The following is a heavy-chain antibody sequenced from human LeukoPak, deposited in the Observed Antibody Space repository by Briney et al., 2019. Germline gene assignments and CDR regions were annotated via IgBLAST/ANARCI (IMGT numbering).Heavy chain of an antibody. V-gene: IGHV4-39*01. Sequence: SETLSLTCTVSGGSISSSSYCWGWIRQPPGKGLEWIGSIYYSGSTYYNPSLKSRVTISVDTSKNQFSLKLSSVTAADTAVYYCARRSIDIVVVPAAHNFDYWGQGTLVTVSS. D-gene: IGHD2-2*01. CDR2: IYYSGST. J-gene: IGHJ4*02. CDR1: GGSISSSSYC. CDR3: ARRSIDIVVVPAAHNFDY.